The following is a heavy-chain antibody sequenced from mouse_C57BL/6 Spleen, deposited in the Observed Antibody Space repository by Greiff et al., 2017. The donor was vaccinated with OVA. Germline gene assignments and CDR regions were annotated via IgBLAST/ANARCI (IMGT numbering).Heavy chain of an antibody. Sequence: QVQLQQPGAELVRPGSSVKLSCKASGYTFTSYWMDWVKQRPGQGLEWIGNIYPSDSETHYNQKFKDKATLTVDKSSSTAYMQLSSLTSEDSAVYDCARTDYGSSPYYFDYWGQGTTLTVSS. V-gene: IGHV1-61*01. CDR3: ARTDYGSSPYYFDY. D-gene: IGHD1-1*01. J-gene: IGHJ2*01. CDR1: GYTFTSYW. CDR2: IYPSDSET.